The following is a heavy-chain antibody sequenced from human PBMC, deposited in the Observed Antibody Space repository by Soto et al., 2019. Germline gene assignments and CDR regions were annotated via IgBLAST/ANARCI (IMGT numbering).Heavy chain of an antibody. J-gene: IGHJ4*02. CDR1: GFTFISHW. CDR3: ARDRADPIGDYHPLFDS. D-gene: IGHD2-21*01. Sequence: LRLSCTASGFTFISHWMHWVRQAPGKGLGWVSRIESDGSSTNYADSVRGRFTISRDNAKNTLYLQMNSLRAEDTAVYYCARDRADPIGDYHPLFDSWGQGTLVTVSS. CDR2: IESDGSST. V-gene: IGHV3-74*01.